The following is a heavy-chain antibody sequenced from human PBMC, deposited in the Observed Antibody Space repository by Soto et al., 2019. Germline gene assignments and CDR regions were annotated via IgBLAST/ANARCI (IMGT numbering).Heavy chain of an antibody. D-gene: IGHD1-7*01. Sequence: SETLSLTCTVSGGFIISGDYYWSWIRQYPGKGLEWIGYMYSSATTYYNPSLKSRVTISIDASKNQFYLRLSSVTAADTAVYYCARGSGITGTTKDWFDPWGQGTLVTVSS. J-gene: IGHJ5*02. CDR2: MYSSATT. CDR1: GGFIISGDYY. V-gene: IGHV4-30-4*01. CDR3: ARGSGITGTTKDWFDP.